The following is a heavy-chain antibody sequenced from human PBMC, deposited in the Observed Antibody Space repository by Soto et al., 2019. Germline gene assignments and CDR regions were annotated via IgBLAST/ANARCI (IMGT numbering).Heavy chain of an antibody. J-gene: IGHJ5*01. CDR2: ISATGGGT. CDR3: AKDRRAGGNSAFQFDF. D-gene: IGHD3-16*01. Sequence: PGGSLRLSCAASGFKFSNYAMSWVRQAPGKGLEWASLISATGGGTYYADSVKRRFTISRDNSHNTLYLQVHSLTAEDTAVYYCAKDRRAGGNSAFQFDFWGQGAPVPVPS. V-gene: IGHV3-23*01. CDR1: GFKFSNYA.